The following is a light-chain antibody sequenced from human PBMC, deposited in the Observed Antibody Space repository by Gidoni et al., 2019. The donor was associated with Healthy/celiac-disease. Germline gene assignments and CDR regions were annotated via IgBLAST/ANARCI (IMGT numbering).Light chain of an antibody. Sequence: ELVLTQSPATLSLSPGERATLPCRASQSVSSYLAWYQQKPGQAPRLLIYAASNRATGIPARFSGSGSGTDFTLTISSLEPEDFAVYYCQQRSNWPPYTFXQXTKLEIK. CDR2: AAS. CDR3: QQRSNWPPYT. J-gene: IGKJ2*01. V-gene: IGKV3-11*01. CDR1: QSVSSY.